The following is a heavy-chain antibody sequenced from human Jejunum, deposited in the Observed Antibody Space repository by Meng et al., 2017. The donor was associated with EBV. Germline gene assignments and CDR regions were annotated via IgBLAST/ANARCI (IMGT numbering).Heavy chain of an antibody. D-gene: IGHD5-18*01. CDR3: ARVRGYSYGRPFDY. J-gene: IGHJ4*02. CDR1: GYSFTTAA. Sequence: QVQLWQSWSELKKPGASVTVSCKASGYSFTTAAMNWVRQAPGQGVEWMGWINTNTGNPTYAQGFTGRFVFSLDTSVSTAYLQISSLKAEDTAVYYCARVRGYSYGRPFDYWGQGTLVTVSS. V-gene: IGHV7-4-1*02. CDR2: INTNTGNP.